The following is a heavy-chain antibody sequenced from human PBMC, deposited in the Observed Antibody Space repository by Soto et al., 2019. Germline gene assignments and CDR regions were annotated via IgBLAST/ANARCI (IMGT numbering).Heavy chain of an antibody. D-gene: IGHD3-22*01. V-gene: IGHV4-31*03. CDR1: GGSVNIGTYY. CDR3: ARVWYYDSSGYFDY. CDR2: IYYSGST. J-gene: IGHJ4*02. Sequence: SETLSLTCTVPGGSVNIGTYYWSWIRQPPGKGLEWIGYIYYSGSTYYNPSLKSRVTISVDTSKNQFSLKLSSVTAADTAVYYCARVWYYDSSGYFDYWGQGTLVTVSS.